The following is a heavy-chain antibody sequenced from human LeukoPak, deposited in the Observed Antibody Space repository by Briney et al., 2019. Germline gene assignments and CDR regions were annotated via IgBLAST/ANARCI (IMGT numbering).Heavy chain of an antibody. Sequence: GGSLRLSCAASGFTFSGSAMHWVRQASGKGLEWVGRVRSKANSYATAYAASVKGRFTIPRDDSKSTAYLQMNSLKTEDTAVYYCTSATPEGGYWGQGTLVTVSS. CDR3: TSATPEGGY. CDR1: GFTFSGSA. D-gene: IGHD2-15*01. CDR2: VRSKANSYAT. V-gene: IGHV3-73*01. J-gene: IGHJ4*02.